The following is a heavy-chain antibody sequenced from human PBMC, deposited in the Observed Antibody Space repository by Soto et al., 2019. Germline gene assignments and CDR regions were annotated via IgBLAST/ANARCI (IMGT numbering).Heavy chain of an antibody. CDR1: GYTFTGYA. D-gene: IGHD6-19*01. V-gene: IGHV1-3*05. CDR3: ASAVAVPADFDY. Sequence: QVQLVQSGAEEKKPGASVKVSCKASGYTFTGYAMHWVRQAPGQRLEWMGWINAGNGNTKYSQKFQGRVTITRDTSASTAYMEMSSLRSEDTAVYYCASAVAVPADFDYWGQGTLVTVSS. CDR2: INAGNGNT. J-gene: IGHJ4*02.